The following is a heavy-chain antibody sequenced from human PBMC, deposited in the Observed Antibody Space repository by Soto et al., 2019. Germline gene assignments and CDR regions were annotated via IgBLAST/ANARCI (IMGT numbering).Heavy chain of an antibody. CDR1: GFTFSSYE. CDR3: ARDQGSAYYYYGMDV. J-gene: IGHJ6*02. CDR2: ISSSGSTI. Sequence: VQLVESGGGLVQPGGSLRLSCAASGFTFSSYEMNWVRQAPGKGLEWVSYISSSGSTIYYADSVKGRFTISRDNAKNSLYLQINSLRAEDTAVYYCARDQGSAYYYYGMDVWGQGTTVTVSS. D-gene: IGHD6-19*01. V-gene: IGHV3-48*03.